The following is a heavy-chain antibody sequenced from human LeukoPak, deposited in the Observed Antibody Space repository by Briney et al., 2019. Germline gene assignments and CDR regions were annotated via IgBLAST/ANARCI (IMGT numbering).Heavy chain of an antibody. V-gene: IGHV4-34*01. CDR2: IKHSGST. Sequence: SETLSLTCAVYGGSFSSYYWSWIRQPPGKGLEWIGEIKHSGSTSYKPSLKSRVTISVDTSKNQFSLKLSSVTAADTAVYYCARTTEGYCRGRSCYSYYYYMDVWGKGTTVTVSS. D-gene: IGHD2-15*01. CDR3: ARTTEGYCRGRSCYSYYYYMDV. CDR1: GGSFSSYY. J-gene: IGHJ6*03.